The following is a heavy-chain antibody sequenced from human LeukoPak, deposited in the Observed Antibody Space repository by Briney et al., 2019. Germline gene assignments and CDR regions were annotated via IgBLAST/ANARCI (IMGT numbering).Heavy chain of an antibody. CDR1: GYTFTSYG. D-gene: IGHD3-3*01. CDR2: ISAYNGNT. V-gene: IGHV1-18*03. J-gene: IGHJ6*03. Sequence: GASVKVSCKASGYTFTSYGISWVRQAPGQGLEWMGWISAYNGNTNYAQKLQGRVTMTTDTSTSTAYMELSSLRSEDMAVYYCARASSGFWSGYAVRYYYYMDVWGKGTTVTVS. CDR3: ARASSGFWSGYAVRYYYYMDV.